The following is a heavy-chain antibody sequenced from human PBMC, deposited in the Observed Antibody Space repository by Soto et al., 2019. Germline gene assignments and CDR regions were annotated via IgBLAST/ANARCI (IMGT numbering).Heavy chain of an antibody. CDR3: AREVQVQTPAFVY. V-gene: IGHV1-69*19. J-gene: IGHJ4*02. Sequence: QVQLVQSGAEMKKPGSSVKVSCQSSGGTFNTYAMNWVRQAPVQGPEWMGDISPMFGAANYAPKFQGRVTITADESTGTSYMQLSSLTSEDTAIYFCAREVQVQTPAFVYWGQGTLVTVSS. CDR1: GGTFNTYA. D-gene: IGHD3-10*01. CDR2: ISPMFGAA.